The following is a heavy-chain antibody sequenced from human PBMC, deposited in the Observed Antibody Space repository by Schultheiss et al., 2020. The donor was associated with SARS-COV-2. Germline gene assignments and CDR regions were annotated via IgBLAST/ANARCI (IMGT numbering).Heavy chain of an antibody. V-gene: IGHV1-24*01. CDR3: AEGAYDILTGYYPHLYYYYGMDV. D-gene: IGHD3-9*01. J-gene: IGHJ6*02. Sequence: ASVKISCKVSGYTLTELSMHWVRQAPGKGLEWMGGFDPEDGETIYAQKFQGRVTITADESTSTAYMELSSLRSEDTAVYYCAEGAYDILTGYYPHLYYYYGMDVWGQGTTVTVSS. CDR2: FDPEDGET. CDR1: GYTLTELS.